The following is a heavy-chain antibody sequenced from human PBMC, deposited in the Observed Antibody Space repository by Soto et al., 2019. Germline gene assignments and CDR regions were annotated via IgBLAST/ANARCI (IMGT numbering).Heavy chain of an antibody. D-gene: IGHD4-17*01. CDR2: ISYDGSNH. Sequence: GGALRRSCAASGFTFSSYAMHSVRHAPGKGLEWGAGISYDGSNHYYAYSVKGRFTISRDNSKNTLYLQINSLSAEDPAVYYCARAYGGVWILEYWGQGTLVNVSS. CDR1: GFTFSSYA. J-gene: IGHJ4*02. CDR3: ARAYGGVWILEY. V-gene: IGHV3-30-3*01.